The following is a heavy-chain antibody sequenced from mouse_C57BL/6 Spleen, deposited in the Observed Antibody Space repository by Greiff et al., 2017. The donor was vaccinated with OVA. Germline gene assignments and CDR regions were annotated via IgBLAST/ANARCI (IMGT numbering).Heavy chain of an antibody. CDR1: GYSITSGYY. V-gene: IGHV3-6*01. Sequence: EVQLQESGPGLVKPSQSLSLTCSVTGYSITSGYYWTWIRQFPGNKLEWMGYISYDGSNNYNPSLKNRISITRDTSKNQLFLKLNSVTTEDTATYYCAREGITGEAYWGQGTLVTVSA. D-gene: IGHD2-4*01. CDR2: ISYDGSN. J-gene: IGHJ3*01. CDR3: AREGITGEAY.